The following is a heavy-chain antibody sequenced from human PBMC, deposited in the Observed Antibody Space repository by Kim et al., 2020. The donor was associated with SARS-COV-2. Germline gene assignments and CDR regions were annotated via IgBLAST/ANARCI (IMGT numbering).Heavy chain of an antibody. CDR2: INPNSGGT. CDR1: GYSFTGYY. D-gene: IGHD1-26*01. J-gene: IGHJ6*02. Sequence: ASVKVSCEASGYSFTGYYIHWVRQAPGQGLEWMGRINPNSGGTNFAQKFQGRVTMTRDTSISTAHMELSRLRSDDTDVYYCARGVGSTGSLVDVWGQGTTVTVSS. V-gene: IGHV1-2*05. CDR3: ARGVGSTGSLVDV.